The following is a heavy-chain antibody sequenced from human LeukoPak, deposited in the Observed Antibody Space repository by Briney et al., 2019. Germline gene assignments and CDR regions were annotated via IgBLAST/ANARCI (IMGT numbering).Heavy chain of an antibody. V-gene: IGHV3-21*01. CDR2: ISSSSSYI. CDR3: ARVLFPTKYYYDSSGSALDY. CDR1: GFTFSSYS. Sequence: GGSLRLSCAASGFTFSSYSMNWVRQAPGKGLEWVSSISSSSSYIYYADSVKGRFTISRYNAKNSLYLQMNSLRAEDTAVYYCARVLFPTKYYYDSSGSALDYWGQGTLVTVSS. J-gene: IGHJ4*02. D-gene: IGHD3-22*01.